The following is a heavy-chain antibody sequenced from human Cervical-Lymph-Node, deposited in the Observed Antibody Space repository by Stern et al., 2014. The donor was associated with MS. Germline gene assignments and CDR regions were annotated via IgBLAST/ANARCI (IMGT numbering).Heavy chain of an antibody. Sequence: VQLVESGAEVKKPGSSVKVSCKASGGTFSTYGISWVRQAPGQGLEWLGGIIPLFGTANYAQKFQGRVTITADESTSTAYMEMSSLRSEDTAVYYCAREFNYDSSGYYFYYWGQGTLVTVSS. D-gene: IGHD3-22*01. J-gene: IGHJ4*02. V-gene: IGHV1-69*01. CDR3: AREFNYDSSGYYFYY. CDR2: IIPLFGTA. CDR1: GGTFSTYG.